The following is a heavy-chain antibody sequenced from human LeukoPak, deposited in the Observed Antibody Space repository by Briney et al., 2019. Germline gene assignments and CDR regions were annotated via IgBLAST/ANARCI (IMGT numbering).Heavy chain of an antibody. D-gene: IGHD3-22*01. CDR2: ISYDGSNK. V-gene: IGHV3-30-3*01. Sequence: GRSLRLSCAASGFTFSSYAMHWVRQAPGKGLEWVAVISYDGSNKYYADSVKGRFTISRDNSKNTLYLQMNSLRAEDTAVYYCASPPTMIVVVPDAFDIWGQGTMVTVSS. J-gene: IGHJ3*02. CDR3: ASPPTMIVVVPDAFDI. CDR1: GFTFSSYA.